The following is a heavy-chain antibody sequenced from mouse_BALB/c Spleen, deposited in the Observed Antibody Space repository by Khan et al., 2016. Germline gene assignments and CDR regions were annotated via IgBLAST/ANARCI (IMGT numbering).Heavy chain of an antibody. CDR3: ARGYGSSAWFAY. Sequence: EVQLQESGPGLVKPSQSLSLTCSVTGYSITSGYYWNWIRQFPGNKLEWMGYISYDGSNNYNPSLKNRISITRDTSKNPFFLKLNSVTTEDTATYYCARGYGSSAWFAYWGQGTLVTVSA. V-gene: IGHV3-6*02. D-gene: IGHD1-1*01. CDR1: GYSITSGYY. J-gene: IGHJ3*01. CDR2: ISYDGSN.